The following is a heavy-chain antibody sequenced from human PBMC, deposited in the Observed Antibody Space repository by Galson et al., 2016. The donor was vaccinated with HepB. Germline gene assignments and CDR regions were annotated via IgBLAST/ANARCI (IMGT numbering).Heavy chain of an antibody. D-gene: IGHD6-19*01. CDR3: ARFIISSGSLDF. Sequence: LRLSCAASGFTFGNYGFEWVRQAPGKGLEWVSSISSSSGYIYYADSVTGRFTISRDNAKNPVFLHMNSLRAEDTALYYCARFIISSGSLDFWGLGTLVTVSS. CDR1: GFTFGNYG. J-gene: IGHJ4*02. V-gene: IGHV3-21*01. CDR2: ISSSSGYI.